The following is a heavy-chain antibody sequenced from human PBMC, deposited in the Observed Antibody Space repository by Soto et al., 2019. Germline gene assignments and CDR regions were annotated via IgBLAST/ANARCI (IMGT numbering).Heavy chain of an antibody. Sequence: EVQLVESGGVLVQPGGSRRLSCAAAGFTFSTYWMSWVLQVPGKGLDWVANIKQDGSEKYYVDSVKGRFTISRDNAKNSLYLQMNSLRAEDTAVYYCARTRVIAARSPYDYWGQGTLVTVSS. J-gene: IGHJ4*02. CDR1: GFTFSTYW. D-gene: IGHD6-6*01. V-gene: IGHV3-7*01. CDR3: ARTRVIAARSPYDY. CDR2: IKQDGSEK.